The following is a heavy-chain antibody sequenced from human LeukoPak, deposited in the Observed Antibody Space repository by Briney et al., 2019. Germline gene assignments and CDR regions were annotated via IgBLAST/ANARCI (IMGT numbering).Heavy chain of an antibody. CDR2: INHSGST. CDR3: ATEYSSSPHY. J-gene: IGHJ4*02. CDR1: GGSFSGYY. V-gene: IGHV4-34*01. D-gene: IGHD3-22*01. Sequence: SETLSLTCAVYGGSFSGYYWSWIRQPPGKGLEWIGEINHSGSTNYNPSLKSRVTISVDTFKNQFSLKLNSVTAADTAVYYCATEYSSSPHYWGQGALVTVSS.